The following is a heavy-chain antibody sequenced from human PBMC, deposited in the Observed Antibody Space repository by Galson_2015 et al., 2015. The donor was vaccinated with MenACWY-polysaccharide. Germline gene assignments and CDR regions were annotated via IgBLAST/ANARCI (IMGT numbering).Heavy chain of an antibody. D-gene: IGHD2-2*01. CDR2: IYPNNGGS. CDR3: ARAGPSKPFDF. J-gene: IGHJ4*02. V-gene: IGHV1-2*02. CDR1: GYTFTDYY. Sequence: SVKVSCKASGYTFTDYYIHWVRQAPGQGLEWMAWIYPNNGGSDYAQNFRGRVTVTRDTSISTTYMELRGLTSDDMAVYYCARAGPSKPFDFWGQGTLVTVSS.